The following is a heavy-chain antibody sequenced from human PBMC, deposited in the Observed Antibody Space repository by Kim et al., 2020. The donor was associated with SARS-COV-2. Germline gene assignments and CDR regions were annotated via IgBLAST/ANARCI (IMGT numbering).Heavy chain of an antibody. CDR2: MNPNSGNT. Sequence: ASVKVSCKASGYTFTSYDINWVRQATGQGLEWMGWMNPNSGNTGYAQKFQGRVTMTRNTSISTAYMELSSLRSEDTAVYYCARGYAPLYCSGGSCYDYWGQGTLVTVSS. CDR1: GYTFTSYD. D-gene: IGHD2-15*01. V-gene: IGHV1-8*01. J-gene: IGHJ4*02. CDR3: ARGYAPLYCSGGSCYDY.